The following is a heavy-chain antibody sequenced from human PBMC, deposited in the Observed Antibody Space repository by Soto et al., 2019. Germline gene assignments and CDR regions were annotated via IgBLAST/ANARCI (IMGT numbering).Heavy chain of an antibody. D-gene: IGHD1-1*01. J-gene: IGHJ6*02. CDR3: ARGDGIQLGALAVSYYYHKMAV. V-gene: IGHV4-59*01. Sequence: QVQLLESGPGLVKSSETLSLTCTVSGGSISTYYWSWVRQPPGKGLEWIGYIYYRGTATYNPSLRRRVTIAVDTSKNQFSLRVSSVTAADTAVYYCARGDGIQLGALAVSYYYHKMAVWGQGTTVTVYS. CDR2: IYYRGTA. CDR1: GGSISTYY.